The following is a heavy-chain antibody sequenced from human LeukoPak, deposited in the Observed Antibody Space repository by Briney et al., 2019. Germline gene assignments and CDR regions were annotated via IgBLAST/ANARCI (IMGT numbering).Heavy chain of an antibody. D-gene: IGHD3-10*01. CDR3: ATATWILGASDYYGMDV. V-gene: IGHV1-46*01. CDR2: INPSGGST. CDR1: GYTFTSYY. J-gene: IGHJ6*02. Sequence: ASVTVSCKASGYTFTSYYMHWVRQAPGQGLEWMGIINPSGGSTSYAQKFQGRVTMTRDTSTSTVYMELSSLRSEDTAVYYCATATWILGASDYYGMDVWGQGTTVTVSS.